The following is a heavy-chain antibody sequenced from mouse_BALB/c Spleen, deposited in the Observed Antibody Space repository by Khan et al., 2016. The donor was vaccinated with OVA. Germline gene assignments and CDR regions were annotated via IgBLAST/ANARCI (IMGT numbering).Heavy chain of an antibody. CDR2: THYSGST. Sequence: EVKLEESGPDLVKPSQSLSLTCTVTGYSITSGYNWHWIRQFAGNKLEWMGYTHYSGSTSYNPSLKSRISMTRDTSKNQSSLQSNSMTTEDTSTYHCAVGFPTCWGQVTLVTVSA. CDR3: AVGFPTC. J-gene: IGHJ3*01. V-gene: IGHV3-1*02. CDR1: GYSITSGYN.